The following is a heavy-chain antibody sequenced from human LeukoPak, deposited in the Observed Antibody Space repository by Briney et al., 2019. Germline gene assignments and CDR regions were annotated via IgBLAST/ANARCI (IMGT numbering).Heavy chain of an antibody. D-gene: IGHD3-10*01. Sequence: PGGSLRLSCAASGFTFSNAWMSWVRQAPGKGLEWVGRIKSKTDGGTTDYAAPVKGRFTISRDDSKNTLYLQMNSLKTEDTAVYYCTTGPSWFGELLALFDYWGQGTLVTVSS. CDR1: GFTFSNAW. CDR3: TTGPSWFGELLALFDY. J-gene: IGHJ4*02. V-gene: IGHV3-15*01. CDR2: IKSKTDGGTT.